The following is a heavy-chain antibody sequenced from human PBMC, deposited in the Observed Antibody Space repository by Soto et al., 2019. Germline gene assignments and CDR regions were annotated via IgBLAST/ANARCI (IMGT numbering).Heavy chain of an antibody. J-gene: IGHJ5*02. CDR1: GYTFTSYD. V-gene: IGHV1-8*01. CDR2: MNPNSGNT. CDR3: ARGRRVYSSGWYWFDP. D-gene: IGHD6-19*01. Sequence: GASVKVSCKASGYTFTSYDINWVRQATGQGLEWMGWMNPNSGNTGYAQKFQGRATMTRNTSISTAYMELSSLRSEDTAVYYCARGRRVYSSGWYWFDPWGQGTLVTVSS.